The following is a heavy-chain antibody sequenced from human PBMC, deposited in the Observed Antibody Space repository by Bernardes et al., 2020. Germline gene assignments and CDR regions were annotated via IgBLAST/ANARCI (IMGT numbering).Heavy chain of an antibody. CDR3: AKGCWWCMNYPDHFDY. CDR2: ISSTGDNT. D-gene: IGHD2-8*02. V-gene: IGHV3-23*01. J-gene: IGHJ4*02. Sequence: GGSLRLSCAASGFTFSACAMSWVRQVPGKGLEWVSAISSTGDNTYYGDSVKGRFTTSRDNSKNSLLLEMNSLRAEDTGVYYCAKGCWWCMNYPDHFDYWGQGVPVTVSS. CDR1: GFTFSACA.